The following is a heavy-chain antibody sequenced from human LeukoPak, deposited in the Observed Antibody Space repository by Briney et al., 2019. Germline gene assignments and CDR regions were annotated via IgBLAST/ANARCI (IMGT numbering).Heavy chain of an antibody. Sequence: GGSLRLSCVASGFTFSNSAMSWVRQAPGKGLEWVSGIGTSDTSTYCADSVKGRFTVSRDNSKNTLYLQMNSLRAEDTAAYYCARGRGGDYWGQGNLVTVSS. D-gene: IGHD3-16*01. V-gene: IGHV3-23*01. CDR2: IGTSDTST. CDR3: ARGRGGDY. CDR1: GFTFSNSA. J-gene: IGHJ4*02.